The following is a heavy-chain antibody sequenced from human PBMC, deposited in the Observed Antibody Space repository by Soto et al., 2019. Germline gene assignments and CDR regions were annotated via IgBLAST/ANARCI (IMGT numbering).Heavy chain of an antibody. CDR2: INPRNGDT. CDR1: GYTFTDYD. V-gene: IGHV1-2*02. J-gene: IGHJ4*02. D-gene: IGHD2-2*01. Sequence: ASVKVSCKASGYTFTDYDLHWVRQAPGQGLEWLGSINPRNGDTFFARKFQSRVTMTRDTSITTVYMRLTSLTSLDTTIYYCARHRFTSGSDYFDSWGKGTLVTVSS. CDR3: ARHRFTSGSDYFDS.